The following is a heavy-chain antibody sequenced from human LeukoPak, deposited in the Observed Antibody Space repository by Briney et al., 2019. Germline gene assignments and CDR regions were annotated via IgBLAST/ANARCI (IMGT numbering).Heavy chain of an antibody. D-gene: IGHD3-10*01. CDR2: INPNSGGT. CDR1: GYTFADYY. Sequence: ASVKVASKASGYTFADYYMRGVRQAPGQGLEWMGWINPNSGGTYYAQQFQGRVTMTRDTSISTAYMELSRLSSDDTAVYYCVRDSIYYYASGSYSKAFDYWGQGTLVTVSS. J-gene: IGHJ4*02. V-gene: IGHV1-2*02. CDR3: VRDSIYYYASGSYSKAFDY.